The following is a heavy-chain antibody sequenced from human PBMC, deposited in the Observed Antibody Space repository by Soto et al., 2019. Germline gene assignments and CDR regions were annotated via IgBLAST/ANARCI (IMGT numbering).Heavy chain of an antibody. Sequence: ASETLSLTCTVSGGSFRGYYWGWVRQPPGKGLEWIGEINHSGSSNYHPSLKSRVTISVATSKNQFSLTVNSVTPADTAVYYCARGEITLLGGMDVWGQGTTVTVSS. J-gene: IGHJ6*02. CDR3: ARGEITLLGGMDV. V-gene: IGHV4-34*01. CDR1: GGSFRGYY. D-gene: IGHD3-10*01. CDR2: INHSGSS.